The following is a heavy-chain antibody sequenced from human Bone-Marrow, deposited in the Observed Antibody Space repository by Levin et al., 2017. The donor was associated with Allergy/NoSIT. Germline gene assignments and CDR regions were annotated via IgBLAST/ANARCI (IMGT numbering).Heavy chain of an antibody. D-gene: IGHD6-19*01. CDR3: ARVGGFAVDN. Sequence: PGGSLRLSCAASGFTFSSYWMNWVRQAPGEGLVWVSRISNSGRRRDYADSVKGRFTISRDNAKNILYLQMNSLRAEDTGVYFCARVGGFAVDNWGQGTLVTVSS. CDR1: GFTFSSYW. CDR2: ISNSGRRR. V-gene: IGHV3-74*01. J-gene: IGHJ4*02.